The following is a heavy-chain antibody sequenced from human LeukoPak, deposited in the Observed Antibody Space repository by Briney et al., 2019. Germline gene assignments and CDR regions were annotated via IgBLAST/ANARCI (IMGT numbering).Heavy chain of an antibody. V-gene: IGHV4-34*01. CDR3: ARGCAWHGGCLNC. CDR1: GGSFSGYY. J-gene: IGHJ4*02. Sequence: SETLSLTCAVYGGSFSGYYWSWIRQPPGKGLEWIGEINHSGSTNYNPSLKSRVTISVDTSKNQFSLKLSSVTAADTAVYYCARGCAWHGGCLNCWGQGALVTVSS. D-gene: IGHD3-10*01. CDR2: INHSGST.